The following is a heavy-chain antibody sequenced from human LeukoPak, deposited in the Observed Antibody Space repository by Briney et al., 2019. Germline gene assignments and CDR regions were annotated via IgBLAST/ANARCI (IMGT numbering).Heavy chain of an antibody. CDR1: GFTFSDYY. CDR2: ISPGGSSI. Sequence: PGGSLRLSCAASGFTFSDYYMGWIRQAPGKGLEWVSDISPGGSSISYADSVKGRFTISRDNAKSSLYLQMNNLRVEDTAVYYCARRSSLDYWGQGALVTVSS. D-gene: IGHD6-13*01. J-gene: IGHJ4*02. CDR3: ARRSSLDY. V-gene: IGHV3-11*01.